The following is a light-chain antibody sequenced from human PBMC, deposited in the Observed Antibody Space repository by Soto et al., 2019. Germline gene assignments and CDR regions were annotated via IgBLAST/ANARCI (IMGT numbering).Light chain of an antibody. J-gene: IGKJ4*01. CDR2: SAS. Sequence: EIVMTQSPATLSVSPGERATLSCGASQTISSKLAWYQQKPGQAPRLLIYSASTRATGIPARFSGSGSGTEVTLTISSLQSEDFEVYSCQQYNTWPITFGGGTRVEIK. CDR1: QTISSK. V-gene: IGKV3-15*01. CDR3: QQYNTWPIT.